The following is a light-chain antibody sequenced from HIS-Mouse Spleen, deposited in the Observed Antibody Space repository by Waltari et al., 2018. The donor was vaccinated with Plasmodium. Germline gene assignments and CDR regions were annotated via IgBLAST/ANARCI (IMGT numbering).Light chain of an antibody. J-gene: IGKJ3*01. Sequence: EIVMTQSPATLSVSPGARATLSCRASQSVSSNLAWYQQKPGQAPRLLIYGASTRATGIPARFSGRGAGTEFTLTISSLQSEDFAVFYCQQYNNWSVTFGPGTKVDIK. CDR1: QSVSSN. CDR3: QQYNNWSVT. V-gene: IGKV3-15*01. CDR2: GAS.